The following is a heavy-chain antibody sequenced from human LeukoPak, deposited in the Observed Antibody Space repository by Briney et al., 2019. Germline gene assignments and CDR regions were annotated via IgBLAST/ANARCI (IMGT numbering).Heavy chain of an antibody. CDR3: AKGSGGSCHSATDY. CDR1: GFTFSSYW. J-gene: IGHJ4*02. Sequence: GGSLRLSCAASGFTFSSYWMHWVRQVPGKGLVWVARINPGGSSITYADPVKGRFTISRDNSKNTLYLQMNSLRAEDTAIYYCAKGSGGSCHSATDYWGQGTLVTVSS. V-gene: IGHV3-74*01. CDR2: INPGGSSI. D-gene: IGHD2-15*01.